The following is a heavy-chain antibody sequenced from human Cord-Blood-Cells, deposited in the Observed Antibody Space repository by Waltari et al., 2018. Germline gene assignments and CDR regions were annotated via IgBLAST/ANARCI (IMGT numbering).Heavy chain of an antibody. Sequence: QVQLVESGGGVVQPGRSLRLSCAASGFTFSSYAMHWVRQAPGKGLEWVAVISYDGSNKYYADSVKDRFTISRDNSRNTLYLQMNSLRAEDTAVYYCAGDPRRHDWLLYYFDYWGQGTLVTVSS. CDR3: AGDPRRHDWLLYYFDY. CDR1: GFTFSSYA. CDR2: ISYDGSNK. V-gene: IGHV3-30*04. D-gene: IGHD3-9*01. J-gene: IGHJ4*02.